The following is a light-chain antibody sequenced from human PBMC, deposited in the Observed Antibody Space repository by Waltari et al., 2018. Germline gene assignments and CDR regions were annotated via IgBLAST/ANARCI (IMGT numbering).Light chain of an antibody. CDR1: QSVSSN. CDR3: QQYNNWPPWT. J-gene: IGKJ1*01. Sequence: EIVMTQSQATLSVSPGERATLPCRASQSVSSNLAWYQQKPGQAPRLLIYGASTRATGIPARFSGSGSGTEFTLTISSMQSEDFAVYYCQQYNNWPPWTFGQGTKVEIK. V-gene: IGKV3-15*01. CDR2: GAS.